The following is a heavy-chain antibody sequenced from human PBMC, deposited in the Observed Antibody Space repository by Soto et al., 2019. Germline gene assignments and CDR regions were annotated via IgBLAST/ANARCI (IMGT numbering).Heavy chain of an antibody. V-gene: IGHV1-18*01. CDR1: GYTFTSYG. Sequence: QVQLVQSGGEVKKPGASVRVSCKTSGYTFTSYGILWMRQAPGQGLEWMGWISGYNGNTNYAQKFQDRLTMTTDTYMRTTYMDLRSMRSDDTAMYYCARVFSGYAGPNYAMDVWGQGTTVTVSS. CDR3: ARVFSGYAGPNYAMDV. D-gene: IGHD5-12*01. CDR2: ISGYNGNT. J-gene: IGHJ6*02.